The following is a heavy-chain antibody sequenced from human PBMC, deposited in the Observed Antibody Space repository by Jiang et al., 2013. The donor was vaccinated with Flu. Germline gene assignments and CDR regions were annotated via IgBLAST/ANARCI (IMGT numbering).Heavy chain of an antibody. Sequence: LSCAASGFTFSSYAMHWVRQAPGKGLEWVTVISYDGTTKYYADSVKGRFTISRDTSKNTLYLQMNSLTAEDTAVYFCARGGFCSSTSCYSLLNAFDIWGQGTMVTISS. D-gene: IGHD2-2*01. CDR3: ARGGFCSSTSCYSLLNAFDI. CDR1: GFTFSSYA. V-gene: IGHV3-30*04. J-gene: IGHJ3*02. CDR2: ISYDGTTK.